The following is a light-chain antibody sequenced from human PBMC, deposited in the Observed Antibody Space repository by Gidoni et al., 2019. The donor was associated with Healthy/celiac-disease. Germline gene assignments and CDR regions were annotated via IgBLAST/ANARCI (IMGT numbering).Light chain of an antibody. J-gene: IGLJ3*02. CDR1: SSNIGAGYD. Sequence: QSVLTHPPSVSGAPGPRVTISCTGSSSNIGAGYDVHWYQQLPGTAPKLLIYGNSNRPSGVPDRFSGSKSGTSASLAITGLQAEDEADYYCQSYDSSLSPWVFGGGTKLTVL. V-gene: IGLV1-40*01. CDR3: QSYDSSLSPWV. CDR2: GNS.